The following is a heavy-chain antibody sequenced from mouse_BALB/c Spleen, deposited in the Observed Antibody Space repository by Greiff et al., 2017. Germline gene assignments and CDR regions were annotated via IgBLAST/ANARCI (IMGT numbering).Heavy chain of an antibody. CDR1: GFTFSSFG. V-gene: IGHV5-17*02. CDR2: ISSGSSTI. J-gene: IGHJ4*01. Sequence: EVKVVESGGGLVQPGGSRKLSCAASGFTFSSFGMHWVRQAPEKGLEWVAYISSGSSTIYYADTVKGRFTISRDNPKNTLFLQMTSLRSEDTAMYYCASNYYAMDYWGQGTSVTVSS. CDR3: ASNYYAMDY.